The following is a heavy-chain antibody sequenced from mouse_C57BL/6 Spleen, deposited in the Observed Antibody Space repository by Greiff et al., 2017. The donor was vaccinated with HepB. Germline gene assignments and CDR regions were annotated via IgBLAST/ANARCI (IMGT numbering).Heavy chain of an antibody. CDR3: AREVLRRGYFDV. V-gene: IGHV1-55*01. J-gene: IGHJ1*03. D-gene: IGHD1-1*01. CDR2: IYPGSGST. CDR1: GYTFTSYW. Sequence: VQLQQPGAELVKPGASVKMSCKASGYTFTSYWITWVKQRPGQGLEWIGDIYPGSGSTNYNEKFKSKATLTVDTSSSTAYMQLSSLTSEDSAVYYCAREVLRRGYFDVWGTGTTVTVSS.